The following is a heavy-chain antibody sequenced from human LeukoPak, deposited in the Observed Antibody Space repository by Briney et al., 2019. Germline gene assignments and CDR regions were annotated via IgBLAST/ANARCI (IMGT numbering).Heavy chain of an antibody. CDR3: AKCPGAALFYCSGGSCYSVYSDY. J-gene: IGHJ4*02. CDR1: GFTFSSYG. Sequence: PGGSLRLSCAASGFTFSSYGMHWVRQAPGKGLEWVAAISYDGSNKYYADSVKGRFTISRDNSKNTLYLQMNSLRGEDTAVYYCAKCPGAALFYCSGGSCYSVYSDYWGQGTLVTVSS. CDR2: ISYDGSNK. D-gene: IGHD2-15*01. V-gene: IGHV3-30*18.